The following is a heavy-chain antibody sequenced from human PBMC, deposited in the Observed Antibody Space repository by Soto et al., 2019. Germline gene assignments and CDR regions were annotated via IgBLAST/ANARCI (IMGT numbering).Heavy chain of an antibody. Sequence: ASVKVSCKASGYTLTSNYMHWVRQAPGQGLEWMAVMNPSVVSTTYAQRFQGRVTMTRDTSTSTVYMELSSLRSEDTAVYYCARAAGYNSGYPPEYWGQGTLVIVSS. J-gene: IGHJ4*02. CDR1: GYTLTSNY. D-gene: IGHD5-18*01. V-gene: IGHV1-46*01. CDR2: MNPSVVST. CDR3: ARAAGYNSGYPPEY.